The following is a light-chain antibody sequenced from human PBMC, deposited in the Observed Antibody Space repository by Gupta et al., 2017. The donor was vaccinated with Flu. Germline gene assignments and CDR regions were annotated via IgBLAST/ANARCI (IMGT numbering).Light chain of an antibody. CDR3: QQYNSYPFT. CDR1: QTISTW. CDR2: KAS. V-gene: IGKV1-5*03. J-gene: IGKJ5*01. Sequence: PSTLSASVGNRVTLSCRASQTISTWLASYQQKPVKAATVLLYKASTLESGVPSRFSGSGYGTDFTLTISSLQPDDFATYYCQQYNSYPFTFGQGTRLEI.